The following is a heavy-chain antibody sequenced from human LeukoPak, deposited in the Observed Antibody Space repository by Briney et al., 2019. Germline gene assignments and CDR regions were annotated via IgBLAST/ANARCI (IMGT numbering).Heavy chain of an antibody. V-gene: IGHV1-2*02. CDR2: INPNSGGT. J-gene: IGHJ5*02. Sequence: ASVKVSCKASGYTFTGYYMHWVRQAPGQGLEWMGWINPNSGGTNYAQKFQGRVTMTRDTSISTAYMELSRLRSDDTAVYYCARGGYYGSGTYLFDPWGQGTLVTVTS. D-gene: IGHD3-10*01. CDR1: GYTFTGYY. CDR3: ARGGYYGSGTYLFDP.